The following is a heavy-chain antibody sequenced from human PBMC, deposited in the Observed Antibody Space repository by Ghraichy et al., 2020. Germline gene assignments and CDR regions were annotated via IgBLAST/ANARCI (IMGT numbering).Heavy chain of an antibody. CDR2: IIPIFGTA. Sequence: SVKVSCKASGGTFSSYAISWVRQAPGQGLEWMGGIIPIFGTANYAQKFQGRVTITADESTSTAYMELSSLRSEDTAVYYCATLRLPRDYSNYPDYYYYGMDVWGQGTTVTVSS. CDR1: GGTFSSYA. D-gene: IGHD4-11*01. J-gene: IGHJ6*02. CDR3: ATLRLPRDYSNYPDYYYYGMDV. V-gene: IGHV1-69*13.